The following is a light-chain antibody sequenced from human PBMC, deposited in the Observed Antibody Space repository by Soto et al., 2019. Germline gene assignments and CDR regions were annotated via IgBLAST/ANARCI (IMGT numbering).Light chain of an antibody. J-gene: IGLJ3*02. CDR1: SSNIGSEY. CDR2: RNN. V-gene: IGLV1-47*01. CDR3: AARDDSLSGHWV. Sequence: QSVLTQPPSASGTPGQRVTISCSGSSSNIGSEYVVWYQHLPGTAPKLLIYRNNQRPSGVPDRFAGSKSGTSASLAISGLRSEDEADYYCAARDDSLSGHWVFDGGTKLTVL.